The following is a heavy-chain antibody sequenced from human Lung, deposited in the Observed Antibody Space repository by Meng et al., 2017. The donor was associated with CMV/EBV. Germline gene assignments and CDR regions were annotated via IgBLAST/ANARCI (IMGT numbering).Heavy chain of an antibody. CDR1: GFSFSTYA. Sequence: SXKISXVASGFSFSTYAVHWVRQAPDKGLEWVAVISFDGTNKYYGDSVKGRFTVSRDNSQNTLYLQMNSLRTEDTAMYYCARGSKIYFGSEWYGPFGRHFYGLGVWGQGTTVTVSS. D-gene: IGHD3-3*01. CDR3: ARGSKIYFGSEWYGPFGRHFYGLGV. J-gene: IGHJ6*02. V-gene: IGHV3-30*01. CDR2: ISFDGTNK.